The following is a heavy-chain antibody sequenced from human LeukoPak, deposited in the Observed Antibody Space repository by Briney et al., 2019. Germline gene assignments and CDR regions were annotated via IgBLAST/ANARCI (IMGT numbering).Heavy chain of an antibody. D-gene: IGHD1-26*01. CDR2: ISPSGDIT. Sequence: GGTLRLSCAASGFTFSKHGMNWVRQAPGKGLEWVSGISPSGDITYYADSVKGRFTISRDNSKNTLYLQMNSLRAEDTAVYYCARGGSYLSAFDIWGQGTMVTVSS. CDR3: ARGGSYLSAFDI. J-gene: IGHJ3*02. CDR1: GFTFSKHG. V-gene: IGHV3-23*01.